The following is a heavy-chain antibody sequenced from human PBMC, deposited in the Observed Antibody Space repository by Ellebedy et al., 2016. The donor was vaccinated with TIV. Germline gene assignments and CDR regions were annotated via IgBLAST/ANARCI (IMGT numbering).Heavy chain of an antibody. Sequence: MPSETLSLTCAIYGDSLRDYYWGWVRQPPGKGLQWIGEIDQSGVANYNPSLKGRVIMSVDTSKRQFSLNLTSVSAADTAVYYCARERASRNFYYHYFMDVWGKGTTVTVSS. CDR1: GDSLRDYY. J-gene: IGHJ6*03. CDR2: IDQSGVA. V-gene: IGHV4-34*01. D-gene: IGHD1-14*01. CDR3: ARERASRNFYYHYFMDV.